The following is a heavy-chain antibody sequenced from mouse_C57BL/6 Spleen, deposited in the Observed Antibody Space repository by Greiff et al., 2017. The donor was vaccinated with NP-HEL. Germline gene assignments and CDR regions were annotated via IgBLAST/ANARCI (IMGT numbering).Heavy chain of an antibody. CDR1: GYAFSSYW. V-gene: IGHV1-80*01. CDR2: IYPGDGDT. J-gene: IGHJ4*01. D-gene: IGHD1-1*01. CDR3: ARSQLYGSYAMDY. Sequence: QVQLQQSGAELVKPGASLKISCKASGYAFSSYWMNWVKQRPGKGLEWIGQIYPGDGDTNYNGKFKGKATLTADKSSSTAYMQLSSLTSEDSAVYFCARSQLYGSYAMDYWGQGTSVTVSS.